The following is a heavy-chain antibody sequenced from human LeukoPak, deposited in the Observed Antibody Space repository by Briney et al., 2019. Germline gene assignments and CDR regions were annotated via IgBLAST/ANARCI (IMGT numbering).Heavy chain of an antibody. D-gene: IGHD5-18*01. CDR2: ISYDGSNK. Sequence: GGSLRLSCAASGFTFSSYAMHWVRQAPGKGLEWVAVISYDGSNKYYADSVKGRFTISRDNSKNTLYLQMNSPRAEDTAVYYCARGGIQLWLRVGAFDIWGQGTMVTVSS. CDR1: GFTFSSYA. CDR3: ARGGIQLWLRVGAFDI. J-gene: IGHJ3*02. V-gene: IGHV3-30-3*01.